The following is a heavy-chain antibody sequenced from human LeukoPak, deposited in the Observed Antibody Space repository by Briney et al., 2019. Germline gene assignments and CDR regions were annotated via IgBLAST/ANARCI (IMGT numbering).Heavy chain of an antibody. CDR2: ISYDGSNK. CDR3: ATLRSDSSGWYYFDY. D-gene: IGHD6-19*01. Sequence: GGSLRLSCAVSGFTFSSYGMHWVRQAPGKGLEWVAVISYDGSNKYYGDSVKGRFTISRDNSKNTLYLQMNSLRAEDTAVSYCATLRSDSSGWYYFDYWGQGTLVTVSS. J-gene: IGHJ4*02. V-gene: IGHV3-30*03. CDR1: GFTFSSYG.